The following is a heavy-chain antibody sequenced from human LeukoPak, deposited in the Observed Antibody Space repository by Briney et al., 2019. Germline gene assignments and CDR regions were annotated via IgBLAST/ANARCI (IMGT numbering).Heavy chain of an antibody. CDR2: ISAYNGNT. CDR1: GYTFTSYG. D-gene: IGHD3-10*01. J-gene: IGHJ6*02. CDR3: ARGSYYGSGKYYYYGMDV. Sequence: ASVKVSCKASGYTFTSYGISWVRQAPGQGLEWMGWISAYNGNTNYAQKLQGRVTMTTDTSTSTAFMELRSLRSDDTAVYYCARGSYYGSGKYYYYGMDVWGQGTTVTVSS. V-gene: IGHV1-18*01.